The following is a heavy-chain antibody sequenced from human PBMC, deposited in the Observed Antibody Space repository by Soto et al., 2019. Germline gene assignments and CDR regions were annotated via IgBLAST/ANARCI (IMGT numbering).Heavy chain of an antibody. CDR2: FIPIFGTA. CDR3: ASTKDDGSAYYYWYLGL. CDR1: EDTFRNYA. Sequence: QVELVQSGAEVKKPGSSVKVSCQASEDTFRNYAISWVRQAPGQGLEWMGGFIPIFGTANYAQKFQGRVTITADTSANTVYLELSSLRYEDTAVYYCASTKDDGSAYYYWYLGLWGRGTLVTVSS. J-gene: IGHJ2*01. V-gene: IGHV1-69*06. D-gene: IGHD3-22*01.